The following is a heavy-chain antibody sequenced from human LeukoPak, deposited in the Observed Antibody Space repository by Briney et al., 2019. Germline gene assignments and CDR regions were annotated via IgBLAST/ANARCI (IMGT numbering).Heavy chain of an antibody. J-gene: IGHJ4*02. CDR3: ARTDYYGSGSYPDY. Sequence: SETLSLTCAVYGGSFSDYFWSWIRQPPGKGLEWIGEISHSGSTTYNPSLRSRVTISVDTSKNQFSLKLSSVTAADTAVYYCARTDYYGSGSYPDYWGQGTLVTVSS. D-gene: IGHD3-10*01. V-gene: IGHV4-34*01. CDR2: ISHSGST. CDR1: GGSFSDYF.